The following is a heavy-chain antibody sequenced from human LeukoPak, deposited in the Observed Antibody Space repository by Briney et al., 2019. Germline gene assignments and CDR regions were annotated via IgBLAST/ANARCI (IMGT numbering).Heavy chain of an antibody. Sequence: SETLSLTCTVSGGSISSYYWSWIRQPPGKGLEWIGYIYYSGSTNYNPSLKSRVTISVDTSKNQFSLKLSSVTAADTAVYYCARSDSSGPNWFDPWGQGTLVTVSS. CDR1: GGSISSYY. CDR3: ARSDSSGPNWFDP. V-gene: IGHV4-59*01. D-gene: IGHD3-22*01. J-gene: IGHJ5*02. CDR2: IYYSGST.